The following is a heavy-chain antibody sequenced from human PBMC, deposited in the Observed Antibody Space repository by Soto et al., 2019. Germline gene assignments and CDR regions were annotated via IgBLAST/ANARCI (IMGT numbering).Heavy chain of an antibody. V-gene: IGHV3-9*01. D-gene: IGHD6-19*01. CDR3: AKDIIDPANSSGWSYYFDY. Sequence: GGSMRVSCAASGFTFDDYAMHWVRQNPGKGLEWVSGISWNSGSIGYADSVKGRFTISRDNAKNSLYLQMNSLRAEDTALYYCAKDIIDPANSSGWSYYFDYWGQGTLVTVSS. CDR1: GFTFDDYA. CDR2: ISWNSGSI. J-gene: IGHJ4*02.